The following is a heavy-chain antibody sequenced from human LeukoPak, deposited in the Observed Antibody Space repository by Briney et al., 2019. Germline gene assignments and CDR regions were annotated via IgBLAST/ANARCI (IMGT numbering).Heavy chain of an antibody. CDR3: ARRAVGNSYYSTWTS. CDR1: GYTFTSNY. V-gene: IGHV1-46*01. D-gene: IGHD6-19*01. Sequence: ASVKVSCKAFGYTFTSNYMHWVRQAPGQGPEWMGVISPSGGSTTYAQKFQGRVTLTRDMSTSTDYLELSSLRSEDTAVYYCARRAVGNSYYSTWTSGAKGPRSPSP. CDR2: ISPSGGST. J-gene: IGHJ6*03.